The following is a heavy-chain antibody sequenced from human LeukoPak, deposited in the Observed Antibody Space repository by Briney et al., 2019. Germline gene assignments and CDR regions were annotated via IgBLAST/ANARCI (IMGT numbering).Heavy chain of an antibody. CDR1: GGTFSSYA. CDR3: ARGDSSGYYYGSEYFQH. V-gene: IGHV1-69*13. CDR2: IIPIFGTA. J-gene: IGHJ1*01. Sequence: SVKVSCKASGGTFSSYAISWVRQAPGQGLGWMGGIIPIFGTANYAQKFQGRVTITADESTSTAYMELSSLRSEDTAVYYCARGDSSGYYYGSEYFQHWGQGTLVTVSS. D-gene: IGHD3-22*01.